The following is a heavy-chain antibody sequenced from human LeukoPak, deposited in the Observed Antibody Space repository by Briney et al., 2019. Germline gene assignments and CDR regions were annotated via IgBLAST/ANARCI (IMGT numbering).Heavy chain of an antibody. D-gene: IGHD3-10*01. CDR2: INHSGST. J-gene: IGHJ6*04. CDR1: GVSFSGYY. V-gene: IGHV4-34*01. CDR3: ARDLPRITMVRGVKNIMDV. Sequence: KPSETLSLTCAVYGVSFSGYYWSWIRQPPGKGLEWIGEINHSGSTNYNPSLKSRVTISVDTSKNQFSLKLSSVTAADTAVYYCARDLPRITMVRGVKNIMDVWGKGTTVTISS.